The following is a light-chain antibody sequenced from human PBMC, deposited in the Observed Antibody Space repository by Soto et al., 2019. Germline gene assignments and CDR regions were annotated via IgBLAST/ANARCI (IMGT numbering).Light chain of an antibody. Sequence: EIVMTQSPATLSVSPGESATLSCRASQSVNSNLAWYQQKPGQAPRLLIYGASTRATGLPARFSGRGSGTEFTLTISSQQSEDFAVYYCQQYNNWPPLTFGGGTKVEIK. CDR1: QSVNSN. CDR2: GAS. V-gene: IGKV3-15*01. CDR3: QQYNNWPPLT. J-gene: IGKJ4*01.